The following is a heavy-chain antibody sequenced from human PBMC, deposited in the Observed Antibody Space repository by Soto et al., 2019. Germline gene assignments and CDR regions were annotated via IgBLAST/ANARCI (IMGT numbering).Heavy chain of an antibody. CDR2: ISRGGDTI. D-gene: IGHD2-21*01. CDR3: TRDPIRGDGYVFDY. V-gene: IGHV3-48*02. J-gene: IGHJ4*02. CDR1: GFDFSECN. Sequence: GSLRLSCAASGFDFSECNMNWVRQAPGKGLEWISYISRGGDTIYYADSVKGRFTVSRDNTNNSLFLVMNSLRDEDTAVYYCTRDPIRGDGYVFDYWGQGAMVTVSS.